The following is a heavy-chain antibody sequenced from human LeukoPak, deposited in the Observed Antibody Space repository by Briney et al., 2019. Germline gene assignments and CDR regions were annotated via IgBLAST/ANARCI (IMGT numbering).Heavy chain of an antibody. Sequence: PGGSLRLSCVVSGLTFGDHYVSWIRQAPGKGLDWIAYVSNSGTVKTYADSVRGRLTISRDSAKRSVYLQMTSLRSDDTAVYYCAELGITMIGGVWGKGTTVTISS. CDR3: AELGITMIGGV. CDR1: GLTFGDHY. V-gene: IGHV3-11*04. D-gene: IGHD3-10*02. CDR2: VSNSGTVK. J-gene: IGHJ6*04.